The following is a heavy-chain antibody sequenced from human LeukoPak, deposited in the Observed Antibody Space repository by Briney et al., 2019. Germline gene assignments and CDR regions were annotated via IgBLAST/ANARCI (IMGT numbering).Heavy chain of an antibody. CDR1: GGSISSYY. D-gene: IGHD1-1*01. J-gene: IGHJ3*02. CDR3: ARGALDDAFDI. Sequence: SETLSVTCTVSGGSISSYYWSWIRQPPGKGLEWIGYIYYSGSTNYNPSLKSRVTISVDTSKNQFSLKLSSVTAADTAVYYCARGALDDAFDIWGQGTMVTVSS. CDR2: IYYSGST. V-gene: IGHV4-59*01.